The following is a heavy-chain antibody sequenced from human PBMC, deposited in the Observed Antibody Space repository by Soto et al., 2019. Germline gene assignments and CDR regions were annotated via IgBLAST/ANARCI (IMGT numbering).Heavy chain of an antibody. V-gene: IGHV3-30*18. Sequence: PGGSLRLSCAASGFTFSSYGMHWVRQAPGKGLEWVAVISYDGSNKYYADSVKGRFTISRDNSKNTLYLQMNSLRAEDTAVYYCAKGYHYYDSSGYAFDIWGQVTMVTVSS. CDR3: AKGYHYYDSSGYAFDI. CDR1: GFTFSSYG. D-gene: IGHD3-22*01. J-gene: IGHJ3*02. CDR2: ISYDGSNK.